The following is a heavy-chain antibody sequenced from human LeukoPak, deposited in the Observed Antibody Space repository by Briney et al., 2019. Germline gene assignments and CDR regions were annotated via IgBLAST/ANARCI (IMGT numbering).Heavy chain of an antibody. V-gene: IGHV3-23*01. Sequence: PGGSLRLPCAASGFTFSGYAMAWVRQAPGKGLEWVSGFSGSGSSSYYADSVKGRFTISRDNSKNTLYLQMNSLRGEDTAVYYCAKGYTDYDYWGQGTLVTVSS. CDR3: AKGYTDYDY. CDR1: GFTFSGYA. CDR2: FSGSGSSS. J-gene: IGHJ4*02. D-gene: IGHD4-11*01.